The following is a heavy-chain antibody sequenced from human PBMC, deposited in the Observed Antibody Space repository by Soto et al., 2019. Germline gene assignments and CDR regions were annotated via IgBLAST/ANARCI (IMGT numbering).Heavy chain of an antibody. V-gene: IGHV3-30*18. Sequence: QAQLVESGGGVVQPGTSLRLSCVASTFTFNNFNMHWIRQAPGKGLDWLAVISSDGLKTYYSDSVKGRFTISRDKSTNTVSLQMSALRTEDTAVYYCAKGRGLIQNDAFDIWGQGTMVIVS. CDR1: TFTFNNFN. D-gene: IGHD5-12*01. CDR2: ISSDGLKT. CDR3: AKGRGLIQNDAFDI. J-gene: IGHJ3*02.